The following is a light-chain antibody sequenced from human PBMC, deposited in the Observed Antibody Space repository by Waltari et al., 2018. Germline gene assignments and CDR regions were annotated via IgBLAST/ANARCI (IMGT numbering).Light chain of an antibody. Sequence: DIVITQSPDSLLVSLGESPTLRCNSSQSILSTSNDKNYLAWYQQKAGQPPRLLVHWASIRESGVPDRFRGSGSGTDFTLTISNLQPEDVAFYWCQQYFNSPIAFGQGTRLEIK. CDR2: WAS. V-gene: IGKV4-1*01. CDR3: QQYFNSPIA. CDR1: QSILSTSNDKNY. J-gene: IGKJ5*01.